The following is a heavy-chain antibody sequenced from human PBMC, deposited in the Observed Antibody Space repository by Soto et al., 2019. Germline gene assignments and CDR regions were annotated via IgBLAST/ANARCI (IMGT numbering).Heavy chain of an antibody. CDR2: IKQDGSEK. D-gene: IGHD3-3*01. V-gene: IGHV3-7*01. Sequence: PGGSPRLSCAASGFTFSSYWMSWVRQAPGKGLEWVANIKQDGSEKYYVDSVKGRFTISRDNAKNSLYLQMNSLRAEDTAVYYCAKKYDFWSGPYPDWFDPWGQGTLVTVSS. CDR3: AKKYDFWSGPYPDWFDP. J-gene: IGHJ5*02. CDR1: GFTFSSYW.